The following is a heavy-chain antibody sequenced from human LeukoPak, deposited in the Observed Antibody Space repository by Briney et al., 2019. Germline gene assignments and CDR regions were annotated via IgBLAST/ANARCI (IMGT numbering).Heavy chain of an antibody. CDR1: GGSISSYY. Sequence: SETLSLTCSVSGGSISSYYWSWLRQPPVKGLEWIGYIYYSGSTNYNPSLKSRVTISVDTSKNQFSLKLSSVTAADTAVYYCARASFGVVTTIDYWGQGTLVTVSS. V-gene: IGHV4-59*12. CDR3: ARASFGVVTTIDY. J-gene: IGHJ4*02. CDR2: IYYSGST. D-gene: IGHD3-3*01.